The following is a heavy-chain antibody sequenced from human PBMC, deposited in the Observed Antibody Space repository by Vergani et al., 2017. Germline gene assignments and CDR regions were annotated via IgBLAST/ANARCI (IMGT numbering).Heavy chain of an antibody. D-gene: IGHD1-26*01. CDR3: VKDAGSYENFFDS. CDR1: GFTFSTYA. V-gene: IGHV3-23*01. J-gene: IGHJ4*02. CDR2: LTGGGGST. Sequence: EVQLLESGGSLKQPGGSVRLSCAASGFTFSTYAMHWVRQAPGKGLGWVSALTGGGGSTYYADSFKGRFIISRDNSRDTLYLQMNSLRPEDTATYYCVKDAGSYENFFDSWCQGTLVTVSS.